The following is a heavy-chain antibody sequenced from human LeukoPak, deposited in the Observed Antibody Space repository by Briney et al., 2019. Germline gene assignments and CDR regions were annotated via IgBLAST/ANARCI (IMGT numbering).Heavy chain of an antibody. CDR1: GGSISSYY. CDR3: ARDARRYSSSWYRTNWFDP. CDR2: IYYSGST. D-gene: IGHD6-13*01. J-gene: IGHJ5*02. V-gene: IGHV4-59*01. Sequence: PSETLSLTCTVSGGSISSYYWSWLRQPPGKGLEWIGYIYYSGSTNYNPSLKSRVTISVDTSKNQFSLKLSSVTAADTAVYYCARDARRYSSSWYRTNWFDPWGQGTLVTVSS.